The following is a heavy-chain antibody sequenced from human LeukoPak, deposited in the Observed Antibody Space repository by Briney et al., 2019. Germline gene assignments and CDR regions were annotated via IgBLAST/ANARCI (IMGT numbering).Heavy chain of an antibody. CDR3: ARERSYYDFWSGYYGY. CDR2: ISAYNGNT. Sequence: ASVKVSCKASGYTFTSYGISWVRQAPGQGLEWMGWISAYNGNTNYAQKLQGRVTMTTDTSTSTAYMELRSLRSDDTAVYYCARERSYYDFWSGYYGYWGQGTLVTVSS. D-gene: IGHD3-3*01. CDR1: GYTFTSYG. V-gene: IGHV1-18*01. J-gene: IGHJ4*02.